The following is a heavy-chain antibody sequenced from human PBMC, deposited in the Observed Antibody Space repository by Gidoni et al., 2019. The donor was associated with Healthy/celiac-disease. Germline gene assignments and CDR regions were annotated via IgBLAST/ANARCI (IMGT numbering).Heavy chain of an antibody. J-gene: IGHJ4*02. CDR3: VKDRLGIAAAGTFDY. V-gene: IGHV3-64D*06. CDR2: ISSNGGST. D-gene: IGHD6-13*01. CDR1: GFTFSSYA. Sequence: EVPLVESGGGLVQPGGSLRLSCSASGFTFSSYAIDWVRQAPGKGLEYVSAISSNGGSTYYADSVKGRFTISRDKSKNTLYLQMSSLRAEDTAVYYGVKDRLGIAAAGTFDYWGQGTLVTVSS.